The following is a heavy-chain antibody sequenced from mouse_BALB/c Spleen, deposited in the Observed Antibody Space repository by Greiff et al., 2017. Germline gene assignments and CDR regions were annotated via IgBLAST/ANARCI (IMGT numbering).Heavy chain of an antibody. D-gene: IGHD2-3*01. CDR3: TRDQDGYYDY. CDR1: GFTFSSYT. V-gene: IGHV5-6-4*01. CDR2: ISSGGSYT. J-gene: IGHJ2*01. Sequence: EVQGVESGGGLVKPGGSLKLSCAASGFTFSSYTMSWVRQTPEKRLEWVATISSGGSYTYYPDSVKGRFTISRDNAKNTLYLQMSSLKSEDTAMYYCTRDQDGYYDYWGQGTTLTVSS.